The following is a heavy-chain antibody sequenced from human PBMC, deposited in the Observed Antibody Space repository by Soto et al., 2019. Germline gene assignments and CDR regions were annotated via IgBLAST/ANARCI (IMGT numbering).Heavy chain of an antibody. Sequence: QVELVQSGAEVKKPGSSVKVSCQASEDTFRNYAISWVRQAPGQGLEWMGGIIPIFGTTHYAQKFQDRVTITADESTRTVYMEMTSLRSEDTAMYYCARFSPPRGYYAFWGQGSLVTVSS. J-gene: IGHJ4*02. CDR2: IIPIFGTT. V-gene: IGHV1-69*01. D-gene: IGHD3-22*01. CDR1: EDTFRNYA. CDR3: ARFSPPRGYYAF.